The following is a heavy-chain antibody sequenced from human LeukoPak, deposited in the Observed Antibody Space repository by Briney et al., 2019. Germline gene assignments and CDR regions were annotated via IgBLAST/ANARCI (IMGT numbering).Heavy chain of an antibody. D-gene: IGHD3-10*01. CDR2: IKSKTDGGAI. CDR3: NNREF. Sequence: GGSLRLSCAASGFTFSSYSMHWVRQAPGKGLEWVGRIKSKTDGGAIDYAAPVKGRFTISRDDSKNTLYLQMNSLKTEDTAVYYCNNREFWGQGTLVTVSS. J-gene: IGHJ4*02. CDR1: GFTFSSYS. V-gene: IGHV3-15*07.